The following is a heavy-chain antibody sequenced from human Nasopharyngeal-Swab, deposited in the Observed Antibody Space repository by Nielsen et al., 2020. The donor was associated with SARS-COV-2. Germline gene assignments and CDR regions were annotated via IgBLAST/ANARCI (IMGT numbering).Heavy chain of an antibody. CDR3: AKDSPLYYDILTGYQKRYNWFDP. V-gene: IGHV3-30*18. Sequence: GGSLRLSCAASGFTFISYGMHWVRQAPGKGLEWMTVISYDGSNKYYADSVKGRFTISRDNSKNTLYLQMNSLRAEDTAVYYCAKDSPLYYDILTGYQKRYNWFDPWGQGTLVTVSS. D-gene: IGHD3-9*01. J-gene: IGHJ5*02. CDR1: GFTFISYG. CDR2: ISYDGSNK.